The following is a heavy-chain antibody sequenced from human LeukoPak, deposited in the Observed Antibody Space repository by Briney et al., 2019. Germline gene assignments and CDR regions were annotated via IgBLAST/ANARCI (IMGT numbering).Heavy chain of an antibody. CDR3: ARDRYTSSWTAAFDF. V-gene: IGHV1-2*02. CDR2: INPSNGGT. J-gene: IGHJ4*02. CDR1: GYSFIAYS. D-gene: IGHD6-13*01. Sequence: ASVKVSCKASGYSFIAYSIHWVRQAPGQGPEWMGWINPSNGGTKYAQNFQGRVTVTWDTSMSTAYMELISLRSDDTAVYYCARDRYTSSWTAAFDFWGQGTLVTVSS.